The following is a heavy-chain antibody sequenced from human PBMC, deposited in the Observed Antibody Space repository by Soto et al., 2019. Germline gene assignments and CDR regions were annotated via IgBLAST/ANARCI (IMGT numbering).Heavy chain of an antibody. D-gene: IGHD6-19*01. CDR3: ARADSSSDAFDI. Sequence: GGSLRLSCAASGFTFSDYYMSWIRQAPGRGLEWGSYISSSGSTIYYADSVKGRFTISRDNAKNSLYLQMNSLRAEDTAVYYCARADSSSDAFDIWGPGTMVTLAS. CDR2: ISSSGSTI. CDR1: GFTFSDYY. J-gene: IGHJ3*02. V-gene: IGHV3-11*01.